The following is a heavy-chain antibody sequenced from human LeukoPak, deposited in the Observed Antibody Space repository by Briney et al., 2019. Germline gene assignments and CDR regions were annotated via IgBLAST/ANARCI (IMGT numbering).Heavy chain of an antibody. D-gene: IGHD3-10*01. Sequence: PGGSLRLSCAASGFTFSNYAMNWVRQAPGKGLEWVSGITGSGGGTFYADSVKGRFTISGDNSRNTLFLQMNSLRAEDTAVYYCAKTVRGVIVGLDYWGQGTLVTVSS. V-gene: IGHV3-23*01. CDR3: AKTVRGVIVGLDY. CDR1: GFTFSNYA. J-gene: IGHJ4*02. CDR2: ITGSGGGT.